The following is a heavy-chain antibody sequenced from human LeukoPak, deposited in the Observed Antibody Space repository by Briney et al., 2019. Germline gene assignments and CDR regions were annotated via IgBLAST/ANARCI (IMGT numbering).Heavy chain of an antibody. J-gene: IGHJ3*02. Sequence: SETLSLTGTVSGGSISTYYWSWIRQPPGKGLEWIGYIYYSGSTNYNPSLKSRVTISVDTSKNQFSLKLSSVTAADTAVFYCARPVAGTVYAFDIWGQGTMVTVSS. V-gene: IGHV4-59*08. D-gene: IGHD6-19*01. CDR2: IYYSGST. CDR3: ARPVAGTVYAFDI. CDR1: GGSISTYY.